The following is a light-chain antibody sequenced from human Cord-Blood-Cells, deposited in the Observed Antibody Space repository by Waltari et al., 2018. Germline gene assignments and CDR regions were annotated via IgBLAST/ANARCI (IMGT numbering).Light chain of an antibody. CDR2: GAS. CDR1: QSVSSSY. J-gene: IGKJ3*01. V-gene: IGKV3-20*01. Sequence: IVLTQSPRTLSLSPGERAPLSCRASQSVSSSYLAWYQQKPGQAPRLLIYGASSRATGIPDRVSGSGSGTDFTLTISRLEPEDLAVYYCQQYGSSPFTFGPGTKVDIK. CDR3: QQYGSSPFT.